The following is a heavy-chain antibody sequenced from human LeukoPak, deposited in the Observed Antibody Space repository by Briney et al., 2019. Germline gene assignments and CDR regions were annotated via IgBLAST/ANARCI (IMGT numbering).Heavy chain of an antibody. V-gene: IGHV4-34*01. CDR3: ARRTGRLRGYDY. J-gene: IGHJ4*02. D-gene: IGHD3-10*01. CDR2: INHSGST. CDR1: GGSFSGYY. Sequence: PSETLSLTCAVYGGSFSGYYWSWIRQPPGKGLEWIGEINHSGSTNYNPSLKSRVTISVDTSKNQFSLKLSSVTAADTAVYYCARRTGRLRGYDYWGQGTLVTVSS.